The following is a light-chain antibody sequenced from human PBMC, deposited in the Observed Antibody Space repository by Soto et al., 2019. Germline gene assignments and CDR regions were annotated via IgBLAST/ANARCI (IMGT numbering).Light chain of an antibody. CDR1: QSVSSN. CDR2: GAS. Sequence: EIVMTQSPATLSVSPGERATLSCRASQSVSSNFAWYQQKPGQAPSLLIYGASTRATGIPARFSGSGSETEFSLTISGLQSEDCAVYHCQQYSNWPAITVRQGRRLEMK. V-gene: IGKV3-15*01. J-gene: IGKJ5*01. CDR3: QQYSNWPAIT.